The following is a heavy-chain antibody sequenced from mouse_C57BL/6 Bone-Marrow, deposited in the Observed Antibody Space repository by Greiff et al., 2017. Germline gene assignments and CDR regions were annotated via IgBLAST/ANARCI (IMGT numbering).Heavy chain of an antibody. J-gene: IGHJ2*01. Sequence: QVQLQQPGAELVKPGASVKLSCKASGYTFTSYWMHWVKQRPGQGLEWIGMIHPNSGSTNYNEKFKSKATLTVDKSSSTAYMRLSSLTSEDSAVYYCTRDYGSRFDYWGQGTTLTVSS. CDR3: TRDYGSRFDY. D-gene: IGHD1-1*01. CDR2: IHPNSGST. V-gene: IGHV1-64*01. CDR1: GYTFTSYW.